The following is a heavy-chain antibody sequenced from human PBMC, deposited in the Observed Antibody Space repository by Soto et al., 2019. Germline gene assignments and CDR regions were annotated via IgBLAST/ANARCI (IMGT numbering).Heavy chain of an antibody. Sequence: PGGSLRLSCAASGFTFSSYAMSWVRQAPGKGLELVSAISGRGDSTYYADSVKGRFTTPRDNSKNTLYLQMNSLRADDTAVYYCAKEQWELSWFDPWGQGTLVTVSS. CDR1: GFTFSSYA. CDR2: ISGRGDST. J-gene: IGHJ5*02. V-gene: IGHV3-23*01. D-gene: IGHD1-26*01. CDR3: AKEQWELSWFDP.